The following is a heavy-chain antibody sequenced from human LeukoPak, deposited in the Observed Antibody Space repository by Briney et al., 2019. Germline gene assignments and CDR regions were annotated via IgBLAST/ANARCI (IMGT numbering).Heavy chain of an antibody. D-gene: IGHD3-3*01. J-gene: IGHJ3*02. CDR1: GFTFSSYW. V-gene: IGHV3-7*01. CDR3: AREQLRFLDVRAFDI. Sequence: GGSLRLSCAASGFTFSSYWMSWVRQAPGKGLEWVANIKQDGSEKYYVDSVKGRFTISRDNAKNSLYLQMNSLRAEDTAVYYCAREQLRFLDVRAFDIWGQGTIVTVSS. CDR2: IKQDGSEK.